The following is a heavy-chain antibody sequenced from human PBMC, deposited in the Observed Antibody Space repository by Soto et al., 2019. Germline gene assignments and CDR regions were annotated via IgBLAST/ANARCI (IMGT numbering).Heavy chain of an antibody. D-gene: IGHD6-6*01. CDR3: ARYSSSPGYFDY. CDR1: GDSISTYY. J-gene: IGHJ4*02. V-gene: IGHV4-4*07. CDR2: IYTSGST. Sequence: PSETLSLTCTVSGDSISTYYLTWIRQPAGKGLEWIGRIYTSGSTNYNPSLKSRVTMSLDTSKNQFSLKLSSLTAADTAVYYCARYSSSPGYFDYWGQGALVTVYS.